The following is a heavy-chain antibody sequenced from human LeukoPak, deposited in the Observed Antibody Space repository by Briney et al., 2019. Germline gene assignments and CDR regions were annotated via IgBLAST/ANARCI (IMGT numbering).Heavy chain of an antibody. CDR3: AKGSCRGTSCYSDY. Sequence: PGGSLRLSCAASGFTFSNYGMTWVRQAPGKTLEWVSTIVGRNGDTYYADSVKGRFTISRDNSKNTLYLQMNSLRAEDTAIYYCAKGSCRGTSCYSDYWGQGTLVTVSS. D-gene: IGHD2-2*02. V-gene: IGHV3-23*01. CDR2: IVGRNGDT. CDR1: GFTFSNYG. J-gene: IGHJ4*02.